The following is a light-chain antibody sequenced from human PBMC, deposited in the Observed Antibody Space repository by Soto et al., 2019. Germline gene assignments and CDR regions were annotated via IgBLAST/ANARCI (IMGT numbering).Light chain of an antibody. V-gene: IGKV3-20*01. CDR1: QSVRGNY. Sequence: EIVLTQSPGTLSLSPGERATLSCRASQSVRGNYLAWYQQKPGQSPRLLIYGASSRATGIPDRFSGSGSATDFTLTISRLEPEDFAVYSCQQYGSSPYTFGQGTKLEIK. CDR3: QQYGSSPYT. J-gene: IGKJ2*01. CDR2: GAS.